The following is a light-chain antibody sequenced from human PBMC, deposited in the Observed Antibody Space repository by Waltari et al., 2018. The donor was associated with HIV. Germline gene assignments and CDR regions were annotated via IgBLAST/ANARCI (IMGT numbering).Light chain of an antibody. CDR3: MQCLQTPS. J-gene: IGKJ1*01. CDR2: LAS. V-gene: IGKV2-28*01. CDR1: QSLLHRNGYTY. Sequence: DIVMTQSPLSLSVTPGEPATIPCRSSQSLLHRNGYTYLDWYVQKPGQSPQLLIYLASNRASGVPDRFSGSGSGTDFKLKISRVEPEDIGVYYCMQCLQTPSFGQGTKVEI.